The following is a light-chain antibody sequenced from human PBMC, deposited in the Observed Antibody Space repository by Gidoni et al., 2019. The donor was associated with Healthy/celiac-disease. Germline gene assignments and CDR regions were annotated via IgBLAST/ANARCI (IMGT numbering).Light chain of an antibody. CDR1: SLRSYY. J-gene: IGLJ2*01. CDR3: NSRDSSGNHVV. Sequence: SSELTQDPAVSVALAQTVRITCQGDSLRSYYASWYQQKPGQAPVLVIYGKNNRPSGIPDRFSGSSSGNTASLTITGAQAEDEADYYCNSRDSSGNHVVFGGGTKLTVL. V-gene: IGLV3-19*01. CDR2: GKN.